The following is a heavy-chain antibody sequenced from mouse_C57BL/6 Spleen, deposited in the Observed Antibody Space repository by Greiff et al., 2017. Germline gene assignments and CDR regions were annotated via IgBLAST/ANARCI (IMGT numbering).Heavy chain of an antibody. V-gene: IGHV1-69*01. Sequence: QVQLQQPGAELVMPGASVKLSCKASGYTFTSYWMHWVKQRPGQGLEWIGEIDPSDSYTNYNQKFKGKSTLTVDKSTSTAYMQLSSLASEDSAIYYCARKSHYFDYWGQGTTLTGAS. CDR1: GYTFTSYW. CDR2: IDPSDSYT. CDR3: ARKSHYFDY. D-gene: IGHD6-2*01. J-gene: IGHJ2*01.